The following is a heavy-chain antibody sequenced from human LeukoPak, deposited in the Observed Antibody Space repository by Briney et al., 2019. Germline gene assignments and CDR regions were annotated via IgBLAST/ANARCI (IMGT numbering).Heavy chain of an antibody. D-gene: IGHD2-15*01. J-gene: IGHJ6*03. V-gene: IGHV3-23*01. Sequence: GGSLRLSCAASGFTFSSYSMSWVRQAPGKGLEWVSAISGSGGSTYYADSVKGRFTISRDNSKNTLYLQMNSLRAEDTAVYYCANHVGGYCSGGSCPYYYYYYMDVWGKGTTVTVSS. CDR3: ANHVGGYCSGGSCPYYYYYYMDV. CDR2: ISGSGGST. CDR1: GFTFSSYS.